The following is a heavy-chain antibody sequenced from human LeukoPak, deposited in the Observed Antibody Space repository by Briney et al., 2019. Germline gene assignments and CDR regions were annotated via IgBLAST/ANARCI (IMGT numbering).Heavy chain of an antibody. CDR3: ARDRLATLVGATLGQNWFDP. Sequence: PGGSLRLSCAASGFTFSSYAMHWVRQAPGKGLEWVAVISYDGSNKYYADSVKGRFTIPRDNSKNTLYLQMNSLRAEDTAVYYCARDRLATLVGATLGQNWFDPWGQGTLVTVSS. CDR1: GFTFSSYA. CDR2: ISYDGSNK. V-gene: IGHV3-30-3*01. D-gene: IGHD1-26*01. J-gene: IGHJ5*02.